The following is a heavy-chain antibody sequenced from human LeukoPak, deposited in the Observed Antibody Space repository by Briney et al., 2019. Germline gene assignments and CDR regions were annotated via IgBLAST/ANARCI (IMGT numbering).Heavy chain of an antibody. V-gene: IGHV3-21*01. CDR3: ATSGYFPIKAFDY. Sequence: GGSLRLSCAASGFTFSSYSMNWVRRAPGKGLEWVSSISSSSSYIYYADSVKGRFTISRDNAKNSLYLQMNSLRAEDTAVYYCATSGYFPIKAFDYWGQGTLVTVSS. J-gene: IGHJ4*02. CDR1: GFTFSSYS. D-gene: IGHD3-22*01. CDR2: ISSSSSYI.